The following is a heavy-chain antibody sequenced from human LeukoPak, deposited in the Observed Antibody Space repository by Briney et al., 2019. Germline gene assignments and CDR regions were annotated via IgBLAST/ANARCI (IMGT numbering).Heavy chain of an antibody. D-gene: IGHD4-17*01. Sequence: GGSLRLSCAASGFTFSSHSMAWVRQAPGKGLEWVSGISDRGTTTYYADSVKGRFASSRDNSKNTLYLQMNSLGAEDTAVYYCATFWGSLESDYLRDAMDVWGQGTTVTVSS. CDR2: ISDRGTTT. CDR1: GFTFSSHS. J-gene: IGHJ6*02. CDR3: ATFWGSLESDYLRDAMDV. V-gene: IGHV3-23*01.